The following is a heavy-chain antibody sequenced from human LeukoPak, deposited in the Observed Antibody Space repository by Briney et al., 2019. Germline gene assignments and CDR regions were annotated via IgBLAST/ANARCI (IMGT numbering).Heavy chain of an antibody. V-gene: IGHV4-34*01. CDR1: GGSFSSYS. CDR2: IIEKGNA. CDR3: ARGYYPPRWYFDL. J-gene: IGHJ2*01. Sequence: SSETLSLTCALYGGSFSSYSWSWTWIRQTPEKGLEWIGEIIEKGNANYNPSLKSRVTIDLDTSKNQFSLKLTSMTAADTAMYYCARGYYPPRWYFDLWDRGTLVTVSS. D-gene: IGHD3-10*01.